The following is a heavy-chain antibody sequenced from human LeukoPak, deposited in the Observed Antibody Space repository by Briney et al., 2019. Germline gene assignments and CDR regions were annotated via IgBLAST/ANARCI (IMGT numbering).Heavy chain of an antibody. J-gene: IGHJ4*02. CDR3: ARDRGYYFDY. D-gene: IGHD3-10*01. CDR2: VKHDGSEK. V-gene: IGHV3-7*03. Sequence: GGSLRLSCAVSGLTFSTYWMSWVRQAPGQGLEWVANVKHDGSEKYYVDSVKGRFTISRDNAKNSLFLQMNSLRDEDTAVYYCARDRGYYFDYWGQGTLVTVSS. CDR1: GLTFSTYW.